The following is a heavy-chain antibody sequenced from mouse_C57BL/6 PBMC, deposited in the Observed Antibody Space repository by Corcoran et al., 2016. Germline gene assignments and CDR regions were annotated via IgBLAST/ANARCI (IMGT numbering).Heavy chain of an antibody. Sequence: QVQLQQSGPELVKPGASVKLSCKASGYTFTSSDINWVKQRPGQGLEWIGWIYPRVGSTKYNEKFKGKATLTVDTSSSTAYMELHSLTSEDSAVYFCARLGTTYFDYWGQGTTLTVSS. CDR3: ARLGTTYFDY. D-gene: IGHD2-3*01. CDR2: IYPRVGST. V-gene: IGHV1-85*01. CDR1: GYTFTSSD. J-gene: IGHJ2*01.